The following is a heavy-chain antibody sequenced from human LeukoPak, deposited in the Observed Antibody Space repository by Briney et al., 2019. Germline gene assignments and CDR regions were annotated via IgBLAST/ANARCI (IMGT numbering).Heavy chain of an antibody. CDR1: GGSIGSYY. Sequence: SETLSLTCTVSGGSIGSYYWSWIRQPPGKGLEWIGYIYYSGSTNYNPSLKSRVTISVDTSKNQFSLKLSSVTAADTAVYYCAGEARDSSGSYYFDYWGQGTLVTVSS. D-gene: IGHD3-22*01. CDR3: AGEARDSSGSYYFDY. V-gene: IGHV4-59*01. CDR2: IYYSGST. J-gene: IGHJ4*02.